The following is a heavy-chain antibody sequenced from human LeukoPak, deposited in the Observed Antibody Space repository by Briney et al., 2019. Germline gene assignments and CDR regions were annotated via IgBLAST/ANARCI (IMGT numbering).Heavy chain of an antibody. CDR2: INPNSGVT. CDR3: ARFGVVTNDAFDI. V-gene: IGHV1-2*02. CDR1: GYTFNGYY. Sequence: ASVNVSCKASGYTFNGYYIHWVRQAPGQGLEWMGWINPNSGVTKYAQQFQGRVTMTWDTSVSTAFKELYRLTSDDTAMYYCARFGVVTNDAFDIWGQGTVVTISS. J-gene: IGHJ3*02. D-gene: IGHD3-3*01.